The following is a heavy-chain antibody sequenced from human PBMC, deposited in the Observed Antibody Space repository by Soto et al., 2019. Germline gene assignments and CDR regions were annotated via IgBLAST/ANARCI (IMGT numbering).Heavy chain of an antibody. CDR3: ARDGMTTGDT. D-gene: IGHD2-21*02. Sequence: KPSETLSLTCIVSGVSVTSYTWSWVRQPANKGLEWIGRVFSSVSATYNPSLKSRVSISMDMAENRISLKLDSVTAADAGVYFCARDGMTTGDTWGPGTLVTVSS. CDR1: GVSVTSYT. J-gene: IGHJ4*02. V-gene: IGHV4-4*07. CDR2: VFSSVSA.